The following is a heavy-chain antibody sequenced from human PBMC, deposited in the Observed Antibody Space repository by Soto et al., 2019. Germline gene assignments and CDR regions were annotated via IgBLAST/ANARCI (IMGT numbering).Heavy chain of an antibody. V-gene: IGHV4-39*02. J-gene: IGHJ4*02. CDR1: GGSISSSSYY. CDR3: AREGRGYCSSTSCPGI. D-gene: IGHD2-2*01. CDR2: IYYSGST. Sequence: SETLSLTCTVSGGSISSSSYYWGWIRQPPGKGLEWIGSIYYSGSTYYNPSLKSRVTISVDTSKNQFSLKLSSVTAADTAVYYCAREGRGYCSSTSCPGIWGQGTLVTVSS.